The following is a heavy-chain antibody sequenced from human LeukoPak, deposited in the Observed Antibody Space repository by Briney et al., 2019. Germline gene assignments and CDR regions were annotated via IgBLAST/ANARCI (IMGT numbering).Heavy chain of an antibody. D-gene: IGHD6-6*01. J-gene: IGHJ4*02. Sequence: SETLSLTCSVSGGSINSHYWSWIRQSPGKGLEWIGYVFNGGSTNYNPSLKSRVTMSLDTSRDQFSLRLSSVTAADTAIYYCASRPADTTWHGVFDYWSQGTLVTVSS. CDR1: GGSINSHY. V-gene: IGHV4-59*11. CDR2: VFNGGST. CDR3: ASRPADTTWHGVFDY.